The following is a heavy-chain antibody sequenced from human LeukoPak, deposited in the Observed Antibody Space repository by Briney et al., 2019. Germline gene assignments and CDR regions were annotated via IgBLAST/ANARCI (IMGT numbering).Heavy chain of an antibody. V-gene: IGHV3-23*01. J-gene: IGHJ1*01. Sequence: GGSLRLSCAASGISFSIYYMSWIRQAPGKGLEWVSDIVGSGSTTYYAAPVKGRFTISSANSKNTFFLQMTRMRADATALYYSAQEGRYDGVDGGGEGTLVTV. CDR3: AQEGRYDGVDG. CDR2: IVGSGSTT. CDR1: GISFSIYY. D-gene: IGHD5-12*01.